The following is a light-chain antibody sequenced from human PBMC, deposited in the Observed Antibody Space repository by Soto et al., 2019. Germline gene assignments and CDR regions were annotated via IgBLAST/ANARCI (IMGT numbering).Light chain of an antibody. Sequence: EIVLTQSPGTLSLSPGERATLSCRASQSVISNYLAWYQQKPGQAPRLLIYGASSRATGIPDRFSGSGSGTDFTLIISRLEPEDFAVYYCQQYGSSPYTFGQGTKLEIK. CDR3: QQYGSSPYT. V-gene: IGKV3-20*01. J-gene: IGKJ2*01. CDR1: QSVISNY. CDR2: GAS.